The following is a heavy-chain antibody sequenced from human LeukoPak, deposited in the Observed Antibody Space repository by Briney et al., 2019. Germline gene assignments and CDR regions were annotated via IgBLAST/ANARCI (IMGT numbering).Heavy chain of an antibody. CDR1: GFTFSSYA. J-gene: IGHJ4*02. Sequence: GGSLRLSCAASGFTFSSYAMSWVRQAPGKGLEWVSAISGSGGSTYYADSVKGRFTISRDNSKNTLYLKMNSLRAEDTSVYYCAKVRCSSTSCYIGYWGQGTLVTVSS. V-gene: IGHV3-23*01. CDR3: AKVRCSSTSCYIGY. CDR2: ISGSGGST. D-gene: IGHD2-2*02.